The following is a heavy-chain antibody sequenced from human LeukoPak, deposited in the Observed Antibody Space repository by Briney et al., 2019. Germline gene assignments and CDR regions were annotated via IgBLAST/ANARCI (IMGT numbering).Heavy chain of an antibody. CDR2: IYYSGST. D-gene: IGHD5-18*01. J-gene: IGHJ5*02. Sequence: PSETLFLTCTVSGGSISSYYWSWIRQPPGKGLEWIGYIYYSGSTNYNPSLKSRVTISVDTSKIQFYLKLSSVTAADTAVYYCASVPRFDTAMVYSWGQGTLVTVSS. CDR1: GGSISSYY. CDR3: ASVPRFDTAMVYS. V-gene: IGHV4-59*01.